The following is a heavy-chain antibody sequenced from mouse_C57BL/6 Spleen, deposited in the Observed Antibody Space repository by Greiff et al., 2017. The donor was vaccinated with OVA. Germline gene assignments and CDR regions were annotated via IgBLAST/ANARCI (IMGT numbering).Heavy chain of an antibody. D-gene: IGHD1-1*01. CDR1: GYTFTDYE. CDR2: IDPETGGT. V-gene: IGHV1-15*01. CDR3: TRSTTVPWFAY. Sequence: VQLQQSGAELVRPGASVTLSCKASGYTFTDYEMHWVKQTPVHGLEWIGAIDPETGGTAYNQKFKGEAILTADKSSSTAYMELRSLTSEDSAVYYCTRSTTVPWFAYWGQGALVTVSA. J-gene: IGHJ3*01.